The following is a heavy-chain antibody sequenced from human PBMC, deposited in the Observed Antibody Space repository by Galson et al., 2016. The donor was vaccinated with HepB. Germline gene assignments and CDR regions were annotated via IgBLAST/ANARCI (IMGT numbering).Heavy chain of an antibody. CDR1: GFTVSSKY. CDR3: ALGTGIGSYGAD. J-gene: IGHJ4*02. D-gene: IGHD6-19*01. V-gene: IGHV3-53*01. Sequence: SLRLSCAASGFTVSSKYMSWVRQAPGKGLEWVSVIHTGGSTYYADSVKGRFTISRDNSKNTLYLQMNSLRAEDTAVYYCALGTGIGSYGADWGQGTLVTVSS. CDR2: IHTGGST.